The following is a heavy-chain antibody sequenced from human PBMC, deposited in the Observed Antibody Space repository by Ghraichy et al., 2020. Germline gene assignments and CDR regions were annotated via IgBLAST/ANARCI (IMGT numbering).Heavy chain of an antibody. CDR3: ARGNRRGDLDSSSWYYGDY. J-gene: IGHJ4*02. CDR1: GYTFTGYY. Sequence: ASVKVSCKASGYTFTGYYMHWVRQAPGQGLEWMGWINPNSGGTNYAQKFQGRVTMTRDTSISTAYMELSRLRSDDTAVYYCARGNRRGDLDSSSWYYGDYWGQGTLVTVSS. V-gene: IGHV1-2*02. D-gene: IGHD6-13*01. CDR2: INPNSGGT.